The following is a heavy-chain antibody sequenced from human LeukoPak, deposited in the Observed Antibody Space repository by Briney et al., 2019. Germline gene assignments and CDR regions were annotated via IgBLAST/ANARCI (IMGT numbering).Heavy chain of an antibody. Sequence: ASVKVSCKASGYTFIGYSIHWVRQAPGQGLEWMGWINPNSGGTDYAQKLQGRVTMTTDTSTSTAYMELRSLRSDDTAVYYCAREAWDSRGYPPPRSGWYFDLWGRGTLVTVSS. J-gene: IGHJ2*01. D-gene: IGHD3-22*01. CDR1: GYTFIGYS. V-gene: IGHV1-2*02. CDR2: INPNSGGT. CDR3: AREAWDSRGYPPPRSGWYFDL.